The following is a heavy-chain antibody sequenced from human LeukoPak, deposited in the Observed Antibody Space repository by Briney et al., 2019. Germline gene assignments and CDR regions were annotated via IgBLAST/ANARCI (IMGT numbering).Heavy chain of an antibody. J-gene: IGHJ4*02. Sequence: GGSLRLSCAASGFTFSNAWMSWVRQAPGKGLEWVGRIKSKTDGGTTDYAAHGKGRFTISSDDSKHTLYLQMNSLKTEDTAVYYCTTDFFDWLSLIDYWGQGTLVTVSS. CDR1: GFTFSNAW. D-gene: IGHD3-9*01. CDR2: IKSKTDGGTT. CDR3: TTDFFDWLSLIDY. V-gene: IGHV3-15*01.